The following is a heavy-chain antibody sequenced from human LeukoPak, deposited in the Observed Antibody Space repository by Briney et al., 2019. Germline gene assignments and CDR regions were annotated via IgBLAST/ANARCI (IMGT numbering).Heavy chain of an antibody. D-gene: IGHD1-1*01. J-gene: IGHJ3*02. CDR3: ARLKYSWHAFDI. V-gene: IGHV4-39*01. CDR1: GGSISSSSYY. Sequence: SETLSLTCTVSGGSISSSSYYWGWIRQPPGKGLEWIGSIYYSGSTYYNPSLKSRVTISVDTSKNQFSLKLSSVTAADTAVYYRARLKYSWHAFDIWGQGTMVTVSS. CDR2: IYYSGST.